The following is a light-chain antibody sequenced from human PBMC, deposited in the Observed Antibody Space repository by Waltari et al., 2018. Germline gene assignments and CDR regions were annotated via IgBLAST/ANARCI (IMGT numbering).Light chain of an antibody. CDR3: SSYTTSSAPGV. V-gene: IGLV2-14*01. Sequence: QSALTQPASVSGSPGQSITISCSGTDSDVSAYDFVSWYQQHPGTAPHLLIYEVSNRPSGISNRVSASKSGNTASLTIAGLQAEDEADYYCSSYTTSSAPGVFGTGTRVTVL. J-gene: IGLJ1*01. CDR2: EVS. CDR1: DSDVSAYDF.